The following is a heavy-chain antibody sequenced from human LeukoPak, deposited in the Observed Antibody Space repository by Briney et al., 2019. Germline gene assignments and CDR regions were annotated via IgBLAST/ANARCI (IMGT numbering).Heavy chain of an antibody. D-gene: IGHD4-17*01. J-gene: IGHJ4*02. CDR1: GDSVSSNSAA. CDR2: TYYRSKWSN. V-gene: IGHV6-1*01. Sequence: SQTLSLTCAISGDSVSSNSAAGSWIRQSPSRGLEWLGRTYYRSKWSNNYAVSVKSRITINSDTSKNQFALQLNSVTPEDTAVYYCARGSNDYRDYSFDYWGQGTLVTVSS. CDR3: ARGSNDYRDYSFDY.